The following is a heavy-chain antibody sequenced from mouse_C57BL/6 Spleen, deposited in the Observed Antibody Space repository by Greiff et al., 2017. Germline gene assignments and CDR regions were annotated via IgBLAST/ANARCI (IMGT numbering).Heavy chain of an antibody. Sequence: VKLMESGPELVKPGASVKISCKASGYAFSSSWMNWVKQRPGKGLEWIGRIYPGDGDTNYNGKFKGKATLTADKSSSTAYMQLSSLTSEDSAVYFCASETAQGNFDYWGQGTTLTVSS. D-gene: IGHD3-2*02. CDR1: GYAFSSSW. CDR3: ASETAQGNFDY. J-gene: IGHJ2*01. V-gene: IGHV1-82*01. CDR2: IYPGDGDT.